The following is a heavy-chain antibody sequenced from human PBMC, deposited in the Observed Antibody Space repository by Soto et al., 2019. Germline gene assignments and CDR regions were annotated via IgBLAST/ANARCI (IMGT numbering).Heavy chain of an antibody. V-gene: IGHV3-33*01. CDR3: ARGSIVAAEYGMDV. CDR1: GFSFSSYG. J-gene: IGHJ6*02. D-gene: IGHD6-25*01. Sequence: HVRLVESGGGVVQPGRSLRLSCAASGFSFSSYGMHWVRQAPGKGLEWVAVIWHDGSKKYYADSVKGRLIISRDNSKNTLYLQINSRGAEDTAVYFCARGSIVAAEYGMDVWGQGTTVTVS. CDR2: IWHDGSKK.